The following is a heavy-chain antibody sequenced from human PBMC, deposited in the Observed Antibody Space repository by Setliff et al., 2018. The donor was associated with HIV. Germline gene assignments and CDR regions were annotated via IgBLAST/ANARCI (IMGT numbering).Heavy chain of an antibody. J-gene: IGHJ4*02. CDR1: GGSISSHY. CDR2: IYTSGST. CDR3: ARGIVGATSIDY. D-gene: IGHD1-26*01. V-gene: IGHV4-4*07. Sequence: SETLSLTCTVSGGSISSHYWSWIRQPAGKGLEWIGHIYTSGSTNYNPSLKSRVTISVDTSKNQFSLKLSSVTAADTAVYYCARGIVGATSIDYWGQGTLVTVSS.